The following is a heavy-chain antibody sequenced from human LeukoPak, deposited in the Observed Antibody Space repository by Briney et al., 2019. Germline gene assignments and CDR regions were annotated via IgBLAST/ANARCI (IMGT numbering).Heavy chain of an antibody. CDR2: ISDSSSIT. V-gene: IGHV3-48*02. Sequence: GGSLRLSCAASGFTFSSFGMNWVRQAPGKGLEWVSYISDSSSITYYADSVKGRFTISRGNAKNSLSLQLNSLRDEDTAVYFCAKVIRGGYGMDVWGQGTTVTVSS. J-gene: IGHJ6*02. D-gene: IGHD3-10*01. CDR1: GFTFSSFG. CDR3: AKVIRGGYGMDV.